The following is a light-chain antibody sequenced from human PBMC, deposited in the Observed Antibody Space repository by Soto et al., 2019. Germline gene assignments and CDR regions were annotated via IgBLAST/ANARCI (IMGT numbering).Light chain of an antibody. CDR2: EVS. CDR1: SSDIGAYIY. J-gene: IGLJ1*01. CDR3: SSYVGSNNFV. V-gene: IGLV2-8*01. Sequence: QSVLTQPPSASGSPGQSVTISCTGTSSDIGAYIYVSWYQQHPGKAPKLMISEVSRRPSGVPERFSGSKSGNTASLTVSGLQADDEAHYYCSSYVGSNNFVFGTGTKLTVL.